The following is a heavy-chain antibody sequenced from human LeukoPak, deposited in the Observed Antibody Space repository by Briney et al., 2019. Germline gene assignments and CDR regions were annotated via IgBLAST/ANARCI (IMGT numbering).Heavy chain of an antibody. CDR3: ARPDDSGGKPAAFDI. CDR2: IYPGDSDT. Sequence: GESLKISCKGSGYTFITYWIGGVRQMPGKGLEWMGIIYPGDSDTRYSPSFRGQVTISADKSINTAYLQWSSLKASDTAMYYCARPDDSGGKPAAFDIWGQGTMVTVSS. D-gene: IGHD4-23*01. V-gene: IGHV5-51*01. J-gene: IGHJ3*02. CDR1: GYTFITYW.